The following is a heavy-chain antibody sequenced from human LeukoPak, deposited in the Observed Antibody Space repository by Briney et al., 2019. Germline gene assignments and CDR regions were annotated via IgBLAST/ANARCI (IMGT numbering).Heavy chain of an antibody. CDR2: LYSGGDT. Sequence: GSLRLSCAASGFTVSSNYMNWVRQAPGKGLEWVSVLYSGGDTYYTDSVKGRFTISRDNSKNTLYLQMNSLRVEDTAVYYCARARGSGWLDFDCWGQGTLVTVSS. CDR3: ARARGSGWLDFDC. D-gene: IGHD6-19*01. J-gene: IGHJ4*02. CDR1: GFTVSSNY. V-gene: IGHV3-53*01.